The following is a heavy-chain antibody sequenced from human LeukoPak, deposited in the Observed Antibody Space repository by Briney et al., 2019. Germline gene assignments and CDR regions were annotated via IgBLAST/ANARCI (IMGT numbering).Heavy chain of an antibody. CDR2: IYYSGST. V-gene: IGHV4-39*07. J-gene: IGHJ6*03. CDR1: GGFISSSSYY. Sequence: PSETLSLTCTVSGGFISSSSYYWGWIRQPPGKGLEWIGSIYYSGSTYYNPSLKSRVTISVDTSKKQFSLKLSSVTAADTAVYYCARGYTRFYYYYMDVWGKGTTVTVSS. D-gene: IGHD2-2*02. CDR3: ARGYTRFYYYYMDV.